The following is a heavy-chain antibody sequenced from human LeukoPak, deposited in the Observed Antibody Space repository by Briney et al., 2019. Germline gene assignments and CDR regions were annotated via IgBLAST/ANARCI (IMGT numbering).Heavy chain of an antibody. CDR2: IKQDGSEK. D-gene: IGHD3-16*01. V-gene: IGHV3-7*02. CDR1: GFSFSGYW. CDR3: ARWGAGFDY. J-gene: IGHJ4*02. Sequence: GGSLRLSCAASGFSFSGYWMSWGRQAPGKGLEWVANIKQDGSEKFYVDSVKGRFTISRDNAKNSQHLQMDSLRDDDTALYYCARWGAGFDYWGQGTLVTVSS.